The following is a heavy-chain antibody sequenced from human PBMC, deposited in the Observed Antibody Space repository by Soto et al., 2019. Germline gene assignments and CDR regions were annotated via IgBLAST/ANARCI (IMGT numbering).Heavy chain of an antibody. CDR1: GFTFRSFT. Sequence: GGSLILSCAASGFTFRSFTMNWVRQAPGKGLEWVSTISSNSAYIYYTDALRGRFTISRDNAKNSLHLQMNSLRAEDTAVYYCTRDASRDSSARGWFDPWGPGTLVTVSS. CDR3: TRDASRDSSARGWFDP. J-gene: IGHJ5*02. CDR2: ISSNSAYI. V-gene: IGHV3-21*01. D-gene: IGHD6-13*01.